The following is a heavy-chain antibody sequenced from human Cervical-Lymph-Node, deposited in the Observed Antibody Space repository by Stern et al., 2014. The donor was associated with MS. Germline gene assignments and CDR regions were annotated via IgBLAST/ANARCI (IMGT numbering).Heavy chain of an antibody. V-gene: IGHV4-59*01. CDR2: IYYSGST. CDR1: GGSLSSYY. CDR3: ARGRNSTPYYFDY. Sequence: QVQLQESGPGLVKPSETLSLTCTVSGGSLSSYYWSWIRQPQGKGLELIGYIYYSGSTDCNPSLKIRVTISVDTSKNQFSLKLSSVTAADTAVYYCARGRNSTPYYFDYWGQGTLVTVSS. J-gene: IGHJ4*02. D-gene: IGHD2/OR15-2a*01.